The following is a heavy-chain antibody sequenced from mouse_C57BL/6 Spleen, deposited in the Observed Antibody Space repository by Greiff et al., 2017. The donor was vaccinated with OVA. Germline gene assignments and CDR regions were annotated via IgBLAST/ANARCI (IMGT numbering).Heavy chain of an antibody. J-gene: IGHJ1*03. CDR2: INPNNGGT. Sequence: EVQLQQSGPELVKPGASVKISCKASGYTFTDYYMNWVKQSHGKSLEWIGDINPNNGGTSYNQKFKGKATLTVDKSSSTAYMELRSLTSEDSAVYYCARSVYRPWYFDVWGTGTTVTVSS. D-gene: IGHD2-1*01. V-gene: IGHV1-26*01. CDR3: ARSVYRPWYFDV. CDR1: GYTFTDYY.